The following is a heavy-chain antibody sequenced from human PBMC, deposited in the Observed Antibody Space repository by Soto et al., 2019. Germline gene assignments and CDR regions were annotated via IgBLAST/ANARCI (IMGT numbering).Heavy chain of an antibody. J-gene: IGHJ3*02. V-gene: IGHV4-30-2*01. CDR2: IYHSGST. CDR1: GGSISSGGYS. Sequence: SETLSLTCAVPGGSISSGGYSWSWIRQPPGKGLEWIGYIYHSGSTYYNPSLKSRVTISVDRSKNQFSLKLSSVTAADTAVYYCARGYVRGPMRGGAFDIWGQGTMVTVSS. CDR3: ARGYVRGPMRGGAFDI. D-gene: IGHD3-10*02.